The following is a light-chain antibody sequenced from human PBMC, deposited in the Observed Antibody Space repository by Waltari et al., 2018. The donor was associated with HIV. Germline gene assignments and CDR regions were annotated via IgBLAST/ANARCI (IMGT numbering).Light chain of an antibody. CDR1: QSISSY. J-gene: IGKJ3*01. Sequence: EIVLTQSPATLSLSPGERATLSCRPSQSISSYLAWYQHKPGQSPRLLIYDASNRATGIPARFSGSGSGTDFTLTISSLEPEDFAVYYCQQRSNWPPFTFGPGTKVDIK. CDR3: QQRSNWPPFT. CDR2: DAS. V-gene: IGKV3-11*01.